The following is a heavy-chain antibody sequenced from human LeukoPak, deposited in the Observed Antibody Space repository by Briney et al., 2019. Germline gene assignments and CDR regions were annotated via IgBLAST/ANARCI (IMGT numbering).Heavy chain of an antibody. CDR3: AKRGVVIRVILVGFHKEAYYFDS. CDR1: GITLSNYG. J-gene: IGHJ4*02. D-gene: IGHD3-22*01. V-gene: IGHV3-23*01. CDR2: ISDSGGRT. Sequence: GGSLRLSCAVSGITLSNYGMSWVRQAPGKGLEWVAGISDSGGRTNYADSVKGRFTISRDNPKNTLYLQMNTLRAEDTAVYFCAKRGVVIRVILVGFHKEAYYFDSWGQGALVTVSS.